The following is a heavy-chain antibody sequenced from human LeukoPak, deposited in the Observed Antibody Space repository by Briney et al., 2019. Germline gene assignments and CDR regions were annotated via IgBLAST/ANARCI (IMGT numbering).Heavy chain of an antibody. CDR2: IYYSGST. Sequence: SETLSLTCTVSGGSISSYYWSWIRQPPGKGLEWIGYIYYSGSTNYNPSLKSRVTISVDTSKNQFSLKLSSVTAADTAVYYCAKIGHTVTTSRWFDPWGQGTLVTVSS. D-gene: IGHD4-11*01. J-gene: IGHJ5*02. V-gene: IGHV4-59*01. CDR1: GGSISSYY. CDR3: AKIGHTVTTSRWFDP.